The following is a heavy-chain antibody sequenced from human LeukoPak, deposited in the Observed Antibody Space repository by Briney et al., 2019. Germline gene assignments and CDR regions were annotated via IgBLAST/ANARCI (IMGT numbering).Heavy chain of an antibody. J-gene: IGHJ4*02. CDR3: AKGQWYNWNYFDY. CDR1: GFTFSSYA. D-gene: IGHD1-20*01. V-gene: IGHV3-23*01. Sequence: GGSLRLSCAASGFTFSSYAMSWVRQAPGKGLEWVSAISGSGGSTYYADSVEGRFTISRDNSKNTLYLQMNSLRAEDTAVYYCAKGQWYNWNYFDYWGQGTLVTVSS. CDR2: ISGSGGST.